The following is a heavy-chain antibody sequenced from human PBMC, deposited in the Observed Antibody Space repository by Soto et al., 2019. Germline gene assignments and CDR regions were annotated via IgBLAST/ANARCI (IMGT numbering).Heavy chain of an antibody. J-gene: IGHJ4*02. CDR1: GFTFSSYW. V-gene: IGHV3-74*01. CDR3: ARSFDY. Sequence: EVQLVESGGGLVQPGGSLRLSCAASGFTFSSYWMHWVRQAPGKGLVWVSRINTDGSTTHYADSMKGRFTISRDNAKNALYLQMNSLRAEDTAVYYCARSFDYWGQGTLVTVSS. CDR2: INTDGSTT.